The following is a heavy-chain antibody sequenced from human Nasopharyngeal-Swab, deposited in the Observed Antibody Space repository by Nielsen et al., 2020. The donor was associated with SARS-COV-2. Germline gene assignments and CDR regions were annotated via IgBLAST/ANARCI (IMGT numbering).Heavy chain of an antibody. V-gene: IGHV4-34*01. Sequence: GSLRLSCSLNGVSFSGYHWGWIRQSPGKGLEWIGDITRSGNTNYNPALKSRVTMSVATSKDELSLKLTSVTAADTAIYFCARVNNGGGMVPASYSFFMDVWGKGTSVAVSS. CDR2: ITRSGNT. J-gene: IGHJ6*03. CDR1: GVSFSGYH. CDR3: ARVNNGGGMVPASYSFFMDV. D-gene: IGHD3-3*02.